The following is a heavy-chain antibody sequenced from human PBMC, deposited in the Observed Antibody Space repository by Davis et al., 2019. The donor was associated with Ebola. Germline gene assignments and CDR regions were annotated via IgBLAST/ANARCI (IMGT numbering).Heavy chain of an antibody. CDR3: ARASFGYNSGWYADY. J-gene: IGHJ4*02. CDR2: VHGGNGNT. Sequence: ASVKVFCKASGFILTNYAIHWVRQAPGQRLEWMGWVHGGNGNTKYSQGFQGRVTITTDTSASTVYLDLTSLRSDDTAVFYCARASFGYNSGWYADYWGPGSLVTVSS. D-gene: IGHD6-19*01. V-gene: IGHV1-3*01. CDR1: GFILTNYA.